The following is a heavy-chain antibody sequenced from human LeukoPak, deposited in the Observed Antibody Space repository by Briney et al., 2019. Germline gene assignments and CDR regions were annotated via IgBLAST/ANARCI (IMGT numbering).Heavy chain of an antibody. CDR2: ISPRGTAR. J-gene: IGHJ6*03. V-gene: IGHV3-48*04. CDR3: ASFSIRTGAYYLDV. CDR1: GFTFSTYN. D-gene: IGHD2/OR15-2a*01. Sequence: GGSLRLSCVASGFTFSTYNMNWVRQAPGKGLEWVSHISPRGTARYYADSVKGRFTISRDNAKNSLYLKMSSLRVEDSAVYYCASFSIRTGAYYLDVWGKGTTVTVSS.